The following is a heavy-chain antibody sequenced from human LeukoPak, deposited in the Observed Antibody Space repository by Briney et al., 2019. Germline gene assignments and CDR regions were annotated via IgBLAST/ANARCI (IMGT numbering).Heavy chain of an antibody. D-gene: IGHD5-24*01. J-gene: IGHJ4*02. V-gene: IGHV3-7*05. CDR3: ARDTGYNTFDY. Sequence: GGSLRLSCAASGFTFSNYWMSWVRQAPGKGLEWVANIKEDGSDKYYVDSVKGRFTISRDNAKNSQYLQMNSLRAEDTAVYYCARDTGYNTFDYWGQGTLVTVSS. CDR2: IKEDGSDK. CDR1: GFTFSNYW.